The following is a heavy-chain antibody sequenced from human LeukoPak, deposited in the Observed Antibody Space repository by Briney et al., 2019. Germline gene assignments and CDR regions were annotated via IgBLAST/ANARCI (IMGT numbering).Heavy chain of an antibody. CDR2: ISYDGSNK. V-gene: IGHV3-30*18. CDR1: GFTFSSYG. D-gene: IGHD6-13*01. J-gene: IGHJ4*02. CDR3: AKDSTYSSSWFPLDY. Sequence: GGSLRLSCAASGFTFSSYGMHWVRQAPGKGLEWVAVISYDGSNKYYADSVKGRFTISRDNSKNTLYLQMNSLRAKDTAVYYCAKDSTYSSSWFPLDYWGQGTLVTVSS.